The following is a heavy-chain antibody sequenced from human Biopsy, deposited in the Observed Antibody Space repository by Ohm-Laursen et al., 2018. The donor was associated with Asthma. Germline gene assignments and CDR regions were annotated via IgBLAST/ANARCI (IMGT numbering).Heavy chain of an antibody. CDR3: VRGSSSWHHGPFHYYYGLDV. J-gene: IGHJ6*02. V-gene: IGHV4-39*01. D-gene: IGHD6-13*01. CDR1: SGSGGYMRSVNYY. CDR2: IYYSGTT. Sequence: SETLSLTYSLSSGSGGYMRSVNYYWGWIRQPPGKGLEWIGSIYYSGTTYYNPSLEGRVTVSADTSKNQFSLKLTSVTAADTAVYYCVRGSSSWHHGPFHYYYGLDVWGQGTTATVSS.